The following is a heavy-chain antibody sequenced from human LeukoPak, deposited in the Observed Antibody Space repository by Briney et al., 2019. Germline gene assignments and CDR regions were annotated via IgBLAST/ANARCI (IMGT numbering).Heavy chain of an antibody. CDR2: IYYSGTT. CDR1: GGSISNSIDY. J-gene: IGHJ4*02. V-gene: IGHV4-39*07. D-gene: IGHD5-12*01. CDR3: ATAPQRGGYSGYELDY. Sequence: SETLSLTCTVSGGSISNSIDYWGWIRQPPGKGLEWIGSIYYSGTTYYNPSLKSRVTISIDTSKNQFSLKLTSVTAADTAVYYCATAPQRGGYSGYELDYWGQGTLVTVSS.